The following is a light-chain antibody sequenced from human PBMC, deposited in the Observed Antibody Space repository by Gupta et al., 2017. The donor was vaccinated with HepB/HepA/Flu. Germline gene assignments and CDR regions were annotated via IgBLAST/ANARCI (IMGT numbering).Light chain of an antibody. CDR3: VGWDDSMSGYV. V-gene: IGLV1-47*02. J-gene: IGLJ1*01. CDR2: NDN. CDR1: SSNIGNDN. Sequence: QPELPPPPFPSGTPRPRVTIAFSGTSSNIGNDNTYWYQHLPGAAPKLLIYNDNQRPSGVPDRFSGSKSGTTATLTISRLRSEDEADYYCVGWDDSMSGYVFGAGTKVTVL.